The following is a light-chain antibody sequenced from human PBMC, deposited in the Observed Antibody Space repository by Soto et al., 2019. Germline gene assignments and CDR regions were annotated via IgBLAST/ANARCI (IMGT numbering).Light chain of an antibody. CDR3: QQRSNWPPIT. CDR1: QSASSY. V-gene: IGKV3-11*01. CDR2: DAS. J-gene: IGKJ5*01. Sequence: SQSASSYLAWYQQKPPQAPRLXXYDASNRATGIPARFSGSGCGTDFTPTISSLEPQDFAVYYCQQRSNWPPITFGQGTRLEIK.